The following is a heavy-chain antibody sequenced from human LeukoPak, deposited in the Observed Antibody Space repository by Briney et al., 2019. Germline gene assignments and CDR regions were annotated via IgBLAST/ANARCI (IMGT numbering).Heavy chain of an antibody. CDR1: GFTFSSYS. V-gene: IGHV3-21*01. CDR3: AREVAVAGDHDAFDT. D-gene: IGHD6-19*01. J-gene: IGHJ3*02. CDR2: ISSSSSYI. Sequence: GGSLRLYCAASGFTFSSYSMNWVRQAPGKGLEWVSSISSSSSYIYYADSVKGRFTISRDNAKNSLYLQMNSLRAEGTAVYYCAREVAVAGDHDAFDTWGQGTMVTVSS.